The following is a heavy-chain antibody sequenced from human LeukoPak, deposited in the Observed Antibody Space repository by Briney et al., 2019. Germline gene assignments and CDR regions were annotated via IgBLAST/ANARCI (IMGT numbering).Heavy chain of an antibody. J-gene: IGHJ4*02. V-gene: IGHV3-66*02. D-gene: IGHD6-6*01. Sequence: PGGSLRLSCAASGFTVSSNYMGWVRQAPGKGLEWVSVIYSGGSTYYADSVKGRFTISRDNSKNTLYLQMNSLRAEDTAVYYCARGRIAARPRFDYWGQGTLVTVSS. CDR1: GFTVSSNY. CDR2: IYSGGST. CDR3: ARGRIAARPRFDY.